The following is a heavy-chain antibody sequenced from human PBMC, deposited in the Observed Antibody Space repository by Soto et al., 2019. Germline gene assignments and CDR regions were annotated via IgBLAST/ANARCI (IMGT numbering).Heavy chain of an antibody. CDR3: VRTSLVVAAATREDY. CDR1: GFTFSSYW. J-gene: IGHJ4*02. V-gene: IGHV3-74*01. CDR2: INSDGSST. Sequence: EVQLVESGGGLVQPGGSLRLSCAASGFTFSSYWMHWVGQAPGKGLVWVSRINSDGSSTSYADSVKGRFTISRDNAKNTRDQQMNSLRAEDTAVYYCVRTSLVVAAATREDYWGQGTLVTFSS. D-gene: IGHD2-15*01.